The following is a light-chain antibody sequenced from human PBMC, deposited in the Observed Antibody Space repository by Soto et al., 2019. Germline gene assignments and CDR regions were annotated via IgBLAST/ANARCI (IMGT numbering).Light chain of an antibody. Sequence: DIVMTQSPDSLAVSLGERATINCKSSQSILYSSYNKNYLAWYQPKPGQRPKLLIYWASTRESGVPDGFSGSGSGTDFTLTISSLQADDAAVYYCLQYYTTPEAFGQGTKVEIK. CDR2: WAS. CDR3: LQYYTTPEA. J-gene: IGKJ1*01. CDR1: QSILYSSYNKNY. V-gene: IGKV4-1*01.